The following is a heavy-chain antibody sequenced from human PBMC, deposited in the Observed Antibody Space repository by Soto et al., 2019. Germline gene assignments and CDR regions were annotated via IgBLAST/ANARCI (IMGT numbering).Heavy chain of an antibody. CDR3: AKDEVAANGRADAFDI. D-gene: IGHD2-15*01. V-gene: IGHV3-23*01. Sequence: EVQLLESGGGLVQPGGSLTLTCIVSGFTSGKYAMSWVRQAPGKGLEWVSEIGGGGEYTNYADSVRGRFTMSRDNSKNTLYLHMSSLKAEDTAVYYCAKDEVAANGRADAFDIWGQGTVVTVSS. J-gene: IGHJ3*02. CDR2: IGGGGEYT. CDR1: GFTSGKYA.